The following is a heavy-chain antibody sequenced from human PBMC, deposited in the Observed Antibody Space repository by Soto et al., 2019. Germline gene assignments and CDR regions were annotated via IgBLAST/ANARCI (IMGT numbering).Heavy chain of an antibody. D-gene: IGHD3-10*01. Sequence: SETLSLTCTVSGGSISSGDYYWSWIRQHPGKGLEWIGYIYYSGSTYYNPSLKSRVTISADTSKNQFSLKLSSVTAADTAVYYCARGPSGDKVDYWGQGTLVTVSS. CDR2: IYYSGST. CDR1: GGSISSGDYY. V-gene: IGHV4-30-4*08. CDR3: ARGPSGDKVDY. J-gene: IGHJ4*02.